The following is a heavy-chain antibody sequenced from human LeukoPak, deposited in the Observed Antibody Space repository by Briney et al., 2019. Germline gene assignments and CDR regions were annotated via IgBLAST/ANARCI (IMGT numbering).Heavy chain of an antibody. CDR1: GYSISSGYY. J-gene: IGHJ4*02. V-gene: IGHV4-38-2*01. CDR2: IYHSGST. D-gene: IGHD3-10*01. Sequence: SETLSLTCAVSGYSISSGYYWGWTRQPPGQGLEWIGSIYHSGSTYYNPSLKSRVTISVDTSKNQFSLKLSSVTAADTAVYYCARYITMVRGVIPFDYWGQGTLVTVSS. CDR3: ARYITMVRGVIPFDY.